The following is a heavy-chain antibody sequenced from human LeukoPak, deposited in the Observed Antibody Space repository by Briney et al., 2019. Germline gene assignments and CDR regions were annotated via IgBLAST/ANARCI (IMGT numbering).Heavy chain of an antibody. D-gene: IGHD3-22*01. J-gene: IGHJ4*02. CDR3: AREGYDSSGYYPTDY. Sequence: GGSLRLSCAASGFTFSSYWMSWVRQAPGKGLEGVANIKKDGSEKYYVDSVKGRFTISRDNAKNSLYLQMNSLRAEDTAVYYCAREGYDSSGYYPTDYWGQGTLVTVSS. CDR1: GFTFSSYW. CDR2: IKKDGSEK. V-gene: IGHV3-7*01.